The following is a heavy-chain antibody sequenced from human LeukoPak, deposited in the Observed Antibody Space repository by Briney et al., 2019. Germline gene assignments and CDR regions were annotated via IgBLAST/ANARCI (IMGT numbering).Heavy chain of an antibody. D-gene: IGHD3-22*01. CDR1: GFTFNSYA. V-gene: IGHV3-23*01. CDR3: AKDDSEGTYFGY. Sequence: GGSLRLSCAASGFTFNSYAMSWVRQAPGKGLEWVSAISGSGGSTYYADSVKGRFTISRDNSKNTLYLQMNSLRAEDTAVYYCAKDDSEGTYFGYWGQGTLVTVSS. CDR2: ISGSGGST. J-gene: IGHJ4*02.